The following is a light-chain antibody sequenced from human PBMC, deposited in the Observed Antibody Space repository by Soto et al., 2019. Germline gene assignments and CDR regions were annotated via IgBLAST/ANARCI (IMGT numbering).Light chain of an antibody. CDR3: SSYTSSSTPFV. V-gene: IGLV2-14*01. J-gene: IGLJ1*01. CDR2: EVS. CDR1: TSDVGGYKY. Sequence: QSALTQPASVSGSRGQSITISCTGTTSDVGGYKYVSWYQQHPGKAPKLMIYEVSNRPSGVSNRFSGSKSGNTASLTISGLQAEDEADYYCSSYTSSSTPFVFGTGTKLTVL.